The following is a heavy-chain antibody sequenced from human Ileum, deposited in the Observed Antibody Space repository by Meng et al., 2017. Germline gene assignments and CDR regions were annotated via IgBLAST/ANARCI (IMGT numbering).Heavy chain of an antibody. Sequence: EVQLLESGGGFVQPVASLRLSCAASGFTFSSYAMSWFRQAPGKGLEWVGNSTYYADSVKGRFTISRDDSKNTLYLRMNSLRAEDTAVYFCAKNPGYSSGSYYFDYWGQGTLVTVSS. CDR1: GFTFSSYA. CDR3: AKNPGYSSGSYYFDY. CDR2: GNST. D-gene: IGHD5-18*01. J-gene: IGHJ4*02. V-gene: IGHV3-23*05.